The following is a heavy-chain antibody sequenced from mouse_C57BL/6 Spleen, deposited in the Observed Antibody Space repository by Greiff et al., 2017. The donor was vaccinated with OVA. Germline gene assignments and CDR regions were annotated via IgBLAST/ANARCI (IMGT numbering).Heavy chain of an antibody. CDR2: IDPSDSYT. CDR1: GYTFTSYW. CDR3: ARTSITTVVPYFDY. J-gene: IGHJ2*01. V-gene: IGHV1-59*01. D-gene: IGHD1-1*01. Sequence: QVQLQQPGAELVRPGPSVKLSCKASGYTFTSYWMHWVKQRPGQGLEWIGVIDPSDSYTNYNQKFKGKATLTVDTSSSTAYMQLSSLTSEDSAVYCCARTSITTVVPYFDYWGQGTTLTVSS.